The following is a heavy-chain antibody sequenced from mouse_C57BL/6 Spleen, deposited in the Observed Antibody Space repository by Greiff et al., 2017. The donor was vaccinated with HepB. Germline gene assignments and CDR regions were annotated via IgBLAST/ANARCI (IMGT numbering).Heavy chain of an antibody. CDR3: ARSGSSLWYFDV. D-gene: IGHD1-1*01. J-gene: IGHJ1*03. Sequence: QVQLKQPGAELVRPGSSVKLSCKASGYTFTSYWMDWVKQRPGQGLEWIGNIYPSDSETHYNQKFKDKATLTVDKSSSTAYMQLSSLTSEYSAVYYCARSGSSLWYFDVWGTGTTVTVSS. V-gene: IGHV1-61*01. CDR1: GYTFTSYW. CDR2: IYPSDSET.